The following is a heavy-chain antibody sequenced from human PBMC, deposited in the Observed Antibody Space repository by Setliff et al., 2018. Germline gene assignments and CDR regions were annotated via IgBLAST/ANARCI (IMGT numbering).Heavy chain of an antibody. V-gene: IGHV3-21*03. CDR1: GFTFSSYN. CDR3: ARTAGSSSSVDNYFDY. J-gene: IGHJ4*02. Sequence: GGSLRLSCAASGFTFSSYNMNWVRQAPGKGLEWVSSISGSSTYTYYADSVKGRFTISRDNAKDSLYLQMNSLRAEDTAVYYCARTAGSSSSVDNYFDYWGQGTLVTVSS. CDR2: ISGSSTYT. D-gene: IGHD6-6*01.